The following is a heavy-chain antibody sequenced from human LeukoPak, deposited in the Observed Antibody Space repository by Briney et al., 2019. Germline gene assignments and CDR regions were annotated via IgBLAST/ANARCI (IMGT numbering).Heavy chain of an antibody. CDR2: ISVYNGDT. D-gene: IGHD6-13*01. CDR1: GYTFTSYG. Sequence: ASVKVSCKASGYTFTSYGISWVRQAPGQGLEWMGWISVYNGDTNYAQTLQGRVTMATDTATSTAYMELRSLRSDDTAVYYCARYVGPAAGSDYWGQGTVVTVSS. V-gene: IGHV1-18*01. J-gene: IGHJ4*02. CDR3: ARYVGPAAGSDY.